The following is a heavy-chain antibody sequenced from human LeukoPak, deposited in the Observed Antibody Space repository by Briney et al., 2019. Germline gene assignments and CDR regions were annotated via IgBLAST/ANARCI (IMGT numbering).Heavy chain of an antibody. D-gene: IGHD4-11*01. CDR1: GFPFNTYA. CDR3: AKVLRLQYLYFQT. V-gene: IGHV3-30-3*01. CDR2: ISYDGTKQ. Sequence: LSGGSLRLSCAASGFPFNTYAMHWVRQTPGKGLEWVAVISYDGTKQYYADSVKGRFTISRDNSKNTLYLQMNSLRAEDTAIYYCAKVLRLQYLYFQTWGQGTLVSVSS. J-gene: IGHJ1*01.